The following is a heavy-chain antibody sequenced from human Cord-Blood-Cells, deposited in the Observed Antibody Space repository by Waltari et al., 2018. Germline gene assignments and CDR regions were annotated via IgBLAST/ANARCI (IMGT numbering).Heavy chain of an antibody. V-gene: IGHV3-23*01. CDR3: AKFHSSSWFWFDY. CDR2: ISGSGGST. CDR1: GFTSSSYA. J-gene: IGHJ4*02. D-gene: IGHD6-13*01. Sequence: EVQLLESGGGLVQPGGSLRLSCAASGFTSSSYAMSWVRQAPGKGLEWVSAISGSGGSTYYADSVKGRFTISRDNSKNTLYLQMNSLRAEDTAVYYCAKFHSSSWFWFDYWGQGTLVTVSS.